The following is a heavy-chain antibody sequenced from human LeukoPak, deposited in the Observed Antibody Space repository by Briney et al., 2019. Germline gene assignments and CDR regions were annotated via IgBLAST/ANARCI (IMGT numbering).Heavy chain of an antibody. CDR1: GFTFRSYS. D-gene: IGHD3-10*01. CDR2: ISSSSSYI. Sequence: PGGSLRLSCAASGFTFRSYSMNWVRQAPGTGLEWVSSISSSSSYIYYADSVKGRFTISRDNAKNSLYLQKNSVRAEDTAVYYCARDHTPSDYYGSGSYYSLGYSSQGTLVTVSS. CDR3: ARDHTPSDYYGSGSYYSLGY. V-gene: IGHV3-21*01. J-gene: IGHJ4*02.